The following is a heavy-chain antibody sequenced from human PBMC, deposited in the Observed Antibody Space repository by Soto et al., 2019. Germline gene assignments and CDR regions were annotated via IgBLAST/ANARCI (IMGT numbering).Heavy chain of an antibody. Sequence: EVQLVESGGGRVKPGGPLRLSCEAAGQTFSSYTMNWVAQAPGRGLEWVSSISSGSSYIYYADSVKGRFTISRDNAKNSLYLQMNSLRAEDTAVYYCATSIAVAAPFDYWGQGTLVTVSS. V-gene: IGHV3-21*02. D-gene: IGHD6-19*01. CDR3: ATSIAVAAPFDY. CDR2: ISSGSSYI. CDR1: GQTFSSYT. J-gene: IGHJ4*02.